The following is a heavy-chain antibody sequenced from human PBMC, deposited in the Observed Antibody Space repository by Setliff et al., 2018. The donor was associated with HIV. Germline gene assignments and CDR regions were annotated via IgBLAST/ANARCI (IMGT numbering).Heavy chain of an antibody. CDR1: GFSFGNAW. CDR3: AREPASKYSSSWWTDY. Sequence: KPGGSLRLSCAASGFSFGNAWMSWVRQAAGKGLEWVGRIRSKVDGETTDYAAPVKGRFTISRDDSKNTLFLQMNSLRAEDTAVYYCAREPASKYSSSWWTDYWGQGTLVTVSS. CDR2: IRSKVDGETT. J-gene: IGHJ4*02. D-gene: IGHD6-13*01. V-gene: IGHV3-15*01.